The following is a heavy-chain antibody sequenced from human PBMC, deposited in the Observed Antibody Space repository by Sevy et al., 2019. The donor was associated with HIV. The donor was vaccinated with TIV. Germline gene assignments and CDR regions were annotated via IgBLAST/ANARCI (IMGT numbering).Heavy chain of an antibody. Sequence: ASVKVSCKASGYTFTGYYMHWVRQAPGQGLEWMGWINPNSGGTNYAQQFQGRVTMTRDTSIKTASMELSSLRSDDTAVYYCARGREHVVVVPTAYFDSWGQRTLVTVSS. J-gene: IGHJ4*02. D-gene: IGHD2-2*01. CDR2: INPNSGGT. V-gene: IGHV1-2*02. CDR1: GYTFTGYY. CDR3: ARGREHVVVVPTAYFDS.